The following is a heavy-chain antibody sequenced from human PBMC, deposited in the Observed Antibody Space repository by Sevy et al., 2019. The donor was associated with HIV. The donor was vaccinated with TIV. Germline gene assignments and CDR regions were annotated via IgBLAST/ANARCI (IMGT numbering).Heavy chain of an antibody. Sequence: GGSLRLSCAASGFTFSSYAMSWVRQAPGKGLEWISAISGSGGTTYYADSVKGRFTISRDNSKNTLYLQMNSLRAEDTAVYYCAKDPPRGEQQLVRGYWGQGTLVTVSS. D-gene: IGHD6-13*01. CDR2: ISGSGGTT. V-gene: IGHV3-23*01. CDR3: AKDPPRGEQQLVRGY. J-gene: IGHJ4*02. CDR1: GFTFSSYA.